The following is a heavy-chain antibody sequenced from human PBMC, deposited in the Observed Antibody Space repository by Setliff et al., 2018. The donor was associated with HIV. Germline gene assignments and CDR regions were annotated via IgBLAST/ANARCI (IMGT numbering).Heavy chain of an antibody. J-gene: IGHJ4*02. D-gene: IGHD1-26*01. Sequence: SETLSLTCTVSGDTDFYWNWIRQPPGKGLEWIGYIHASGKTNYNPSLKSRVTISLDTSKMQFSLHLTSVTAADTAVYYCATSEWELIDFDYWGQGTLVTVSS. CDR3: ATSEWELIDFDY. CDR1: GDTDFY. V-gene: IGHV4-4*09. CDR2: IHASGKT.